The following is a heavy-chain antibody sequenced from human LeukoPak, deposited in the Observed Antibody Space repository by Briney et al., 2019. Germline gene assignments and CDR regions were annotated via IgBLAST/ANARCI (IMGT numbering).Heavy chain of an antibody. J-gene: IGHJ6*03. CDR2: IYHSGST. V-gene: IGHV4-30-2*01. CDR3: ARARTRLHNMDV. Sequence: PSQTLSLTCAVSGGSISSGGYSWSWVRQPPGEGLEWVGYIYHSGSTYYNPSLKSRVTISVDTSKNQFSLKLSSVTAADTAVYYCARARTRLHNMDVWGKGTTVTVSS. D-gene: IGHD4-11*01. CDR1: GGSISSGGYS.